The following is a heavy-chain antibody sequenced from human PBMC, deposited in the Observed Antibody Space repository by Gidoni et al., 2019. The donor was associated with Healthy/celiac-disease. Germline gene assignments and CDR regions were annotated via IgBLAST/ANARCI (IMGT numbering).Heavy chain of an antibody. V-gene: IGHV3-21*01. J-gene: IGHJ6*02. Sequence: EVQLVESGGGLVKTGGSLRLSCAASGFTFSSYSMNWVRQAPGKGLEWVSSISSSSSYIYYADSVKGRFTISRDNAKNSLYLQMNSLRAEDTAVYYCARNEVSGMDVWGQGTTVTVSS. CDR2: ISSSSSYI. CDR3: ARNEVSGMDV. CDR1: GFTFSSYS.